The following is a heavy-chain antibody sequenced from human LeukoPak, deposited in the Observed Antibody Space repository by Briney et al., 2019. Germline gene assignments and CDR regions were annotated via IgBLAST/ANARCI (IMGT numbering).Heavy chain of an antibody. CDR1: GFTFSDYG. J-gene: IGHJ4*02. CDR3: ARDRGSGSYLS. Sequence: GRSLRLSFVASGFTFSDYGIHWVRQAPGKGLEWVALIWYDGSNKYYADSVKGRFTISRDNSKNTLYLQMNSLRAEDTAVYYCARDRGSGSYLSWGQGTLVTVSS. CDR2: IWYDGSNK. V-gene: IGHV3-33*08. D-gene: IGHD1-26*01.